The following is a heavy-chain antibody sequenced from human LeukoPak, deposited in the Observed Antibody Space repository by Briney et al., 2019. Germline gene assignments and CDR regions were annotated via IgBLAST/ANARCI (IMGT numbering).Heavy chain of an antibody. J-gene: IGHJ3*02. CDR2: ISGSSSYI. Sequence: GGSLRLSCAASGFIFSRCGMNWVRQAPGKGLEWVASISGSSSYISYADSVKGRFTISRDNAKNSLYLQMNSLRVEDTAVYYCAKDPGAGYSYAIAHAFDIWGQGTMVTVSS. V-gene: IGHV3-21*01. CDR3: AKDPGAGYSYAIAHAFDI. CDR1: GFIFSRCG. D-gene: IGHD5-18*01.